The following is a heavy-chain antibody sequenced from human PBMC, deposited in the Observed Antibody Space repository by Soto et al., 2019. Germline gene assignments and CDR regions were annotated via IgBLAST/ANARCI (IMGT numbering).Heavy chain of an antibody. Sequence: SETLSLTCAVSGGSVSSGDYYWTWIRQPSGKGPEWIGYVYYGGSTNYNPSLRSRVTISVEAAKNQYSLRLNSVTAADTAVYHCARIPVDTYMIYWSDPWGQGIPVTVSS. CDR3: ARIPVDTYMIYWSDP. J-gene: IGHJ5*02. D-gene: IGHD3-16*01. CDR1: GGSVSSGDYY. V-gene: IGHV4-61*08. CDR2: VYYGGST.